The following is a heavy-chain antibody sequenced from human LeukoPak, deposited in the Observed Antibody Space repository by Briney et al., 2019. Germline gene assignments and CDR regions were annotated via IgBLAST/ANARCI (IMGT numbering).Heavy chain of an antibody. D-gene: IGHD3-16*01. V-gene: IGHV4-38-2*01. J-gene: IGHJ3*02. CDR3: ARHSQWGLIPWTFDI. CDR1: GYSISSDYY. Sequence: SETLSLTCAVSGYSISSDYYWGWIRQPPGEGLEWIGTMFHSGSTYYNPSLNSRVTISIGTSKNQFSLRLTSVTAADTAVYYCARHSQWGLIPWTFDIWGQGTMVTVSS. CDR2: MFHSGST.